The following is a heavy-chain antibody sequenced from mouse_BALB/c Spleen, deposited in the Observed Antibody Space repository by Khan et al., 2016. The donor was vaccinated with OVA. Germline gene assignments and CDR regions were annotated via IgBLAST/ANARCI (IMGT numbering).Heavy chain of an antibody. CDR2: TDPANGHT. J-gene: IGHJ2*01. CDR1: GYNIKDIY. CDR3: RISTINA. V-gene: IGHV14-3*02. Sequence: EVQLQESGAELVKPAASLKLSCTASGYNIKDIYIHWVKQRPEKGLERIRRTDPANGHTKYDPKFQGKATITADTSSNTAYLQLSSLTSEDTAVYYCRISTINAWGQGTTLTVSS.